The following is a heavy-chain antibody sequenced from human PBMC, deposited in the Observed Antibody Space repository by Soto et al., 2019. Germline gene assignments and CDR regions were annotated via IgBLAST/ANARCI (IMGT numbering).Heavy chain of an antibody. CDR2: ISYEVINK. CDR1: GFTLSSYD. Sequence: QVQLVESGGGVVQPGRSLRLSCAASGFTLSSYDIHWVRQAPGKGLEWVAVISYEVINKYYADSVKGRFTISRDNSKNTLYLQMNSLRAEDTAVYYCAKYSDYSGFDYWGQGTLVTVSS. CDR3: AKYSDYSGFDY. D-gene: IGHD4-4*01. V-gene: IGHV3-30*18. J-gene: IGHJ4*02.